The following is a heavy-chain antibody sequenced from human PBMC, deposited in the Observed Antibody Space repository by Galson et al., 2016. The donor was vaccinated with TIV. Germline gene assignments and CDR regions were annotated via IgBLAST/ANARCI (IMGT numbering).Heavy chain of an antibody. CDR2: ISSNGGST. D-gene: IGHD3-22*01. Sequence: SLRLSCAASGFTFSTYVMHWVRQAPGKGLEYVSVISSNGGSTYYADSVKGRFTVSRDNSKNTLYLQMNSLRHEDTAVYYCVRTYDADGRGSYLGDAFDVWGQGTMVSVFS. V-gene: IGHV3-64D*06. CDR3: VRTYDADGRGSYLGDAFDV. CDR1: GFTFSTYV. J-gene: IGHJ3*01.